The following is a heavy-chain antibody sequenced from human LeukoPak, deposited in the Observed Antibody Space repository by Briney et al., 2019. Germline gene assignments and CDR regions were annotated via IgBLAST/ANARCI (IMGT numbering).Heavy chain of an antibody. J-gene: IGHJ6*03. V-gene: IGHV4-59*01. D-gene: IGHD2-2*02. CDR2: IYYSGST. CDR1: GGSISSYY. Sequence: PSETLSLTCTVSGGSISSYYWSWIRQPPGKGLEWIGYIYYSGSTNYNPSLKSRVTISVDTSKNQFSLKLSSVTAAHTAVYYCARGNTLAVIDVWGKGTTVTVSS. CDR3: ARGNTLAVIDV.